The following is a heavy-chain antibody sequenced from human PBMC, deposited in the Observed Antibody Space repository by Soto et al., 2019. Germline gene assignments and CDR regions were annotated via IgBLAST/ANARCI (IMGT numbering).Heavy chain of an antibody. J-gene: IGHJ6*03. CDR1: GYTFTSYG. D-gene: IGHD6-13*01. CDR3: ARRFGYSTSYDSYYLDV. Sequence: QIQLVQSGGEVKKPGASVKVSCKASGYTFTSYGISWVRQAPGQGLEWVGWISIYNGNTNYAEKFQGRVTMTTDTSTSTAYMELGSLRSDDTAVYYCARRFGYSTSYDSYYLDVWGKGTPVTVSS. V-gene: IGHV1-18*01. CDR2: ISIYNGNT.